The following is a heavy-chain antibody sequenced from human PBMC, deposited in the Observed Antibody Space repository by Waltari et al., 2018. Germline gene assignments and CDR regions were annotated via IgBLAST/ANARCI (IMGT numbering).Heavy chain of an antibody. CDR2: TKNKANSHIT. D-gene: IGHD1-1*01. V-gene: IGHV3-72*01. J-gene: IGHJ4*02. CDR1: GFTFTDHY. Sequence: EVQLVESGGGLVQPGGSLRLSCVASGFTFTDHYMDWVRQAPGQGLEWISRTKNKANSHITDYAASVKGRFIASRDDSKNSLYLQMNNLKTEDTAVYYFARDTATALDSWTQGTLVTVSA. CDR3: ARDTATALDS.